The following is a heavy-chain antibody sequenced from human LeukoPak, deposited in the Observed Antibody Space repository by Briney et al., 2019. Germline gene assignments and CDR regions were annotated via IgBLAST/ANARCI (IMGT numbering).Heavy chain of an antibody. CDR2: IIPIFGTA. D-gene: IGHD6-19*01. V-gene: IGHV1-69*05. CDR3: ARTSSGWYGNFDY. CDR1: GGTFSSYA. J-gene: IGHJ4*02. Sequence: ASVKVSCKASGGTFSSYAISWVRQAPGQGREWMGGIIPIFGTANYAQKFQGRVTITTDESTSTAYMELSSLRSEDTAVYYCARTSSGWYGNFDYWGQGTLVTVSS.